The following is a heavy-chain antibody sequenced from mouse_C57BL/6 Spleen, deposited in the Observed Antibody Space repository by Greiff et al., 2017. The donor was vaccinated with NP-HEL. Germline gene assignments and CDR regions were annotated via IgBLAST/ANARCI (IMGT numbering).Heavy chain of an antibody. CDR2: FYPGSGSI. CDR1: GYTFTEYT. CDR3: ARHEGGGMVTSAWFAY. J-gene: IGHJ3*01. V-gene: IGHV1-62-2*01. Sequence: QVQLKESGAELVKPGASVKLSCKASGYTFTEYTIHWVKQRSGQGLEWIGWFYPGSGSIKYNEKFKDKATLTADKSSSTVYMELSRLTSEDSAVYFCARHEGGGMVTSAWFAYWGQGTLVTVSA. D-gene: IGHD2-2*01.